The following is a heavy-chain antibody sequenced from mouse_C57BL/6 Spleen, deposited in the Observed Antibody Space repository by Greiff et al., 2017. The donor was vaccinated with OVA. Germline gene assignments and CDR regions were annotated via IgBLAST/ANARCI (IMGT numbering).Heavy chain of an antibody. J-gene: IGHJ2*01. CDR2: IDPSDSYT. Sequence: QVQLQQPGAELVMPGASVKLSCKASGYTFTSYWMHWVKQRPGQGLEWIGEIDPSDSYTNYNQKFKGKSTLTVDKSSSTAYMQLSSLTSEDSAVYYCACLRDFDYWGQGTTLTVSS. CDR3: ACLRDFDY. CDR1: GYTFTSYW. V-gene: IGHV1-69*01. D-gene: IGHD1-1*01.